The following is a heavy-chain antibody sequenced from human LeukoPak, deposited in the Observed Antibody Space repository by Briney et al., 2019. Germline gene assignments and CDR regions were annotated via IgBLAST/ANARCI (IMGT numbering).Heavy chain of an antibody. V-gene: IGHV3-7*01. Sequence: GGSLRLFCAASVFTFRTYWMSWIRQAPGNEPEWVADINQDGSEEYYLQSVQGRFTVSRDNAQNAVFLQMTYLRADDTAVYYCARWKMELERNAFDFWDQGTVVTVSS. CDR1: VFTFRTYW. D-gene: IGHD1-26*01. CDR2: INQDGSEE. J-gene: IGHJ3*01. CDR3: ARWKMELERNAFDF.